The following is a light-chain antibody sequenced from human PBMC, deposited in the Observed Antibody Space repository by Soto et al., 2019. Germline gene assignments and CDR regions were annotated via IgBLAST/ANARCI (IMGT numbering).Light chain of an antibody. CDR2: SQS. Sequence: QSVLTQPPSASGTPGQRVTISCSGSRSNIGSNSVNWYQQHPGTAPKLLIYSQSQRPSGVPDRISGAKSGTSVTLAISGLQAEDEATYYRAVWDDSLNEVVFGGGTKVTVL. V-gene: IGLV1-44*01. J-gene: IGLJ3*02. CDR1: RSNIGSNS. CDR3: AVWDDSLNEVV.